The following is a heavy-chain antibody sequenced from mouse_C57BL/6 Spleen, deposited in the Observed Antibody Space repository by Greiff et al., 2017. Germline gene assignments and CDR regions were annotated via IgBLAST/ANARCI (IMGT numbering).Heavy chain of an antibody. CDR1: GYSFTSYY. Sequence: VQLQQSGPELVKPGASVKISCKASGYSFTSYYIHWVKQRPGQGLEWIGWIYPGSGNTKYNEKFKGKAQLTADTSYSTAYMQLSSLTSEYSAVYYCAKESTVVAFDYWGQGTTLTVSA. CDR2: IYPGSGNT. D-gene: IGHD1-1*01. V-gene: IGHV1-66*01. J-gene: IGHJ2*01. CDR3: AKESTVVAFDY.